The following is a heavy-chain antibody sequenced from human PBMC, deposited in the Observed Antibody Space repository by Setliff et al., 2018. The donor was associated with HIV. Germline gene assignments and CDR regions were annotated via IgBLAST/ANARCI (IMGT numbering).Heavy chain of an antibody. CDR1: GYTFTGYY. Sequence: RASVKVSCKASGYTFTGYYMHWVRQAPGQGLEWMRWINPNSGGTNYAQKFQGRVTMTRDTSISTAYMELSRLRSDDTAVYYCARGADYYDSSGYRGGGLYYMDVWGKGTTVTVS. D-gene: IGHD3-22*01. CDR3: ARGADYYDSSGYRGGGLYYMDV. CDR2: INPNSGGT. V-gene: IGHV1-2*02. J-gene: IGHJ6*03.